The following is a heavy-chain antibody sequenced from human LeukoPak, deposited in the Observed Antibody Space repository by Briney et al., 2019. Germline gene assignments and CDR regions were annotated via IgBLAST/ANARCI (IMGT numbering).Heavy chain of an antibody. Sequence: SETLSLTCTVSGGSISSSSYYWGWIRQPPGKGLEWIGSIYYSGSTYYNPSLKSRVTISVDTSKNQFSLKLSSVTAADTAVYYCARGTRLHQSSNFDYWGQGTLVTVSS. V-gene: IGHV4-39*07. CDR1: GGSISSSSYY. CDR2: IYYSGST. J-gene: IGHJ4*02. D-gene: IGHD2-2*01. CDR3: ARGTRLHQSSNFDY.